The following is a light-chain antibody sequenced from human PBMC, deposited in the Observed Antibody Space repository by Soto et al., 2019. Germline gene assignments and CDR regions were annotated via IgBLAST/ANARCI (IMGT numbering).Light chain of an antibody. Sequence: DIQLTQSPSFLSASVGDRVTITCRASQDTRSYLAWYQQKPGKAPKLLIYVASTLQSGVPSRFSGSGSGTEFTLTISSLQPDDFATYYCQQHNSYPLTFGPGTKVEIK. CDR3: QQHNSYPLT. V-gene: IGKV1-9*01. J-gene: IGKJ3*01. CDR2: VAS. CDR1: QDTRSY.